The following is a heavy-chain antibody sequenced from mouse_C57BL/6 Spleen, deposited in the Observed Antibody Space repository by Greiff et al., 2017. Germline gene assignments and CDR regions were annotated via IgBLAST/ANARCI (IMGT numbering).Heavy chain of an antibody. D-gene: IGHD2-3*01. J-gene: IGHJ3*01. CDR1: GFTFSNYW. Sequence: EVHLVESGGGLVQPGGSMKLSCVASGFTFSNYWMNWVRQSPEKGLEWVAQIRLKSDNYATHYAESVKGRFTISRDDSKSSVYLQMNNLRAEDTGIYYCTGRDDVAYWGQGTLVTVSA. CDR2: IRLKSDNYAT. CDR3: TGRDDVAY. V-gene: IGHV6-3*01.